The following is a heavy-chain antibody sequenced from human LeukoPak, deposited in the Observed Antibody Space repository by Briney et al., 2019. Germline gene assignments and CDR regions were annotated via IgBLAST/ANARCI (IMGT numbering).Heavy chain of an antibody. Sequence: KSSETLSLTCTVSGDSINNYYWSWIRQPPGKGLEWIGYIYYTGSTNYNPSFKSRVTISVDTSKTLFSLKLSSVTAGDTPVYYCARRRAEGGSNGHYHWFDPWGEGALVTVSS. V-gene: IGHV4-59*08. CDR2: IYYTGST. D-gene: IGHD6-13*01. CDR1: GDSINNYY. CDR3: ARRRAEGGSNGHYHWFDP. J-gene: IGHJ5*02.